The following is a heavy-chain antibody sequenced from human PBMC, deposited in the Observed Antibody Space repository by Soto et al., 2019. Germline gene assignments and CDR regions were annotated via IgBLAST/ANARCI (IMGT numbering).Heavy chain of an antibody. CDR2: ISPANGRT. V-gene: IGHV1-18*01. Sequence: QAQLLQSGGEVRQPGASVTVSCKASGYSFTSYGIVWVRKAPGQGFEWMGWISPANGRTDYGLNFQGALTMTTDMSTDTAYIQLRSLRPDDTATSVCARLPADDIRNSGASDGTLYYFLYMDVWGGGNTITVS. CDR3: ARLPADDIRNSGASDGTLYYFLYMDV. D-gene: IGHD1-1*01. CDR1: GYSFTSYG. J-gene: IGHJ6*03.